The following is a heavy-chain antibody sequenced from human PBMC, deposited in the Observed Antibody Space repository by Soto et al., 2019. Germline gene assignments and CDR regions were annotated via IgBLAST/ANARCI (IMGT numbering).Heavy chain of an antibody. Sequence: SETLSLTCAVSGGSISSSNWWSWVRQPPGKGLEWIGEIYHSGSTNYNPSLKSRVTISVDKSKNQFSLKLSSVTAADTAVYYCASFCSGGSCYHNSFDYWGQGTLVTVSS. CDR1: GGSISSSNW. CDR2: IYHSGST. D-gene: IGHD2-15*01. CDR3: ASFCSGGSCYHNSFDY. J-gene: IGHJ4*02. V-gene: IGHV4-4*02.